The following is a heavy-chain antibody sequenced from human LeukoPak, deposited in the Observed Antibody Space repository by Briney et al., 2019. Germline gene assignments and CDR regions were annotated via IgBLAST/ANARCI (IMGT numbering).Heavy chain of an antibody. J-gene: IGHJ4*02. Sequence: SETLSLTCTVSGGSISSYYWSWIRQPPGKGLEWIGYIYYSGSGSTNYNPSLKSRVSISVDTSKNHFSLKLSSVTAADTAVYYCARRGGHGGSFDYWGQGTLVTVSS. CDR3: ARRGGHGGSFDY. V-gene: IGHV4-59*08. CDR1: GGSISSYY. CDR2: IYYSGSGST. D-gene: IGHD4-23*01.